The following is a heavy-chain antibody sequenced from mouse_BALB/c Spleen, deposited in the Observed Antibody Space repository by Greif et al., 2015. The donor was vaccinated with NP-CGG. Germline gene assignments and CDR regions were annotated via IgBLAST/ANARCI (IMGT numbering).Heavy chain of an antibody. J-gene: IGHJ4*01. D-gene: IGHD1-1*01. CDR1: GYTFTSYW. CDR3: ARRGTTVVASMDY. Sequence: VQLQQSGAELAKPGASVKMSCKASGYTFTSYWMHWVKQRPGQGLEWIGYINPSTGYTEYNQKFKDKATLTADKSSSTAYMQLSSLTSEYSAVYYCARRGTTVVASMDYWGQGTSVTVSS. CDR2: INPSTGYT. V-gene: IGHV1-7*01.